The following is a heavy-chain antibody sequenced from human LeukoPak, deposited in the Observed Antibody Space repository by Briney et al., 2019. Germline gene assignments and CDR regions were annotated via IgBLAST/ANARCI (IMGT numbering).Heavy chain of an antibody. CDR3: ARDYYGSGSYYQLGY. CDR1: GYTFTGYY. J-gene: IGHJ4*02. D-gene: IGHD3-10*01. Sequence: GASVKVSCKASGYTFTGYYMHWVRHAPGQGLEWMGWINPNSGGTKYAQKFQGRVTMTRDTSITTVYMELSSLRSDDTAVYYCARDYYGSGSYYQLGYWGQGTLVTVSS. V-gene: IGHV1-2*02. CDR2: INPNSGGT.